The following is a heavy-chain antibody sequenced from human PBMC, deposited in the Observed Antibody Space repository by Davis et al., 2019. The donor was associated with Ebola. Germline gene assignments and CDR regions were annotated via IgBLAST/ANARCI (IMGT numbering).Heavy chain of an antibody. D-gene: IGHD3/OR15-3a*01. V-gene: IGHV1-2*05. CDR1: GYTFTGYY. J-gene: IGHJ6*02. CDR2: INPNSGGT. CDR3: ARERLGLYYYGMDV. Sequence: ASVKVSCKASGYTFTGYYMHWVRQAPGQGLEWMGRINPNSGGTNYALKFQGRVTMTRDTSISTAYMELSRLRSDDTVVYYCARERLGLYYYGMDVWGQGTTVTVSS.